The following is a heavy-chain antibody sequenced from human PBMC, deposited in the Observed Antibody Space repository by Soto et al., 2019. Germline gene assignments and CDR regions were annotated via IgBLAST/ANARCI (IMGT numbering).Heavy chain of an antibody. CDR1: GFTFSSYV. CDR3: ASRYCSSTSCGPGLFDS. J-gene: IGHJ4*02. V-gene: IGHV3-23*01. Sequence: GGSLGLSCAASGFTFSSYVMSWVRQAPGKGLEWVSAISNSGGNTYYADSVKGRFTISRDNSRNTLYLQMNSLRVEDTAVYYCASRYCSSTSCGPGLFDSWGQGTLVTVSS. D-gene: IGHD2-2*01. CDR2: ISNSGGNT.